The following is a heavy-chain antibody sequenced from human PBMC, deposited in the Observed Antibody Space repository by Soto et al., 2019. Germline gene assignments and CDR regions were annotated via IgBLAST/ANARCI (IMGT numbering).Heavy chain of an antibody. CDR3: AKDRGTPGYYYYYYGMDV. CDR1: GFTFSSYG. Sequence: VGSLRLSCAASGFTFSSYGMHWVRQAPGKGLEWVAVISYDGSNKYYADSVKGRFTISRDNSKNTLYLQMNSLRAEDTAVYYCAKDRGTPGYYYYYYGMDVWGQGTTVTVSS. CDR2: ISYDGSNK. V-gene: IGHV3-30*18. J-gene: IGHJ6*02.